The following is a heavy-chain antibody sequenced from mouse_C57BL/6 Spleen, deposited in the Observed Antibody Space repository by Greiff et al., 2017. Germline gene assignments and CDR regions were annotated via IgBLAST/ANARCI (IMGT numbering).Heavy chain of an antibody. Sequence: EVQGVESGGGLVKPGGSLKLSCAASGFTFSSYAMSWVRQPPEKRLEWVATISDGGSYTSYPDNVKGRFPISRDNAKNNLYLQMRHLKSEDTAMYDGANYYCSSYAMGYWGQGTSVTVSS. CDR3: ANYYCSSYAMGY. D-gene: IGHD1-1*01. CDR2: ISDGGSYT. CDR1: GFTFSSYA. J-gene: IGHJ4*01. V-gene: IGHV5-4*01.